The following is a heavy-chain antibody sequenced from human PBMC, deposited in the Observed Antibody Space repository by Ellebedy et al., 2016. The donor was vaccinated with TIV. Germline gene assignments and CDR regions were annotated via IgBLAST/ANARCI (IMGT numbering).Heavy chain of an antibody. Sequence: ASVKVSCXASGYSFIAYFIHWVRQAPGQGPEWMGRINPNSGAATSAQRFQVRVTMTRDTSISTAYMELSSLRSDDTAMYFCARGVGATFETSGFDSWGQGTLVTVSS. J-gene: IGHJ4*02. D-gene: IGHD1-26*01. CDR2: INPNSGAA. CDR3: ARGVGATFETSGFDS. V-gene: IGHV1-2*02. CDR1: GYSFIAYF.